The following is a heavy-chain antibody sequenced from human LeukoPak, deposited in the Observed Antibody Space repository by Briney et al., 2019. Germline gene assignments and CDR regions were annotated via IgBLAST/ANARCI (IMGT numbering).Heavy chain of an antibody. CDR1: GFPFTNQA. D-gene: IGHD3-10*01. J-gene: IGHJ5*02. CDR3: AKDPSFTSGTHP. Sequence: GGSLRLSCAASGFPFTNQAMTWVRQPPGRGLEWVSAISGSGRSTFYTDPVKGRFTISRDNSKKTLYLQMNSLRAEDTAIYYCAKDPSFTSGTHPWGQGTQVTVSS. CDR2: ISGSGRST. V-gene: IGHV3-23*01.